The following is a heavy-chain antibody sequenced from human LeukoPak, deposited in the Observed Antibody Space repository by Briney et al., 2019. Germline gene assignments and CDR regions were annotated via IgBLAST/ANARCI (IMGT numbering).Heavy chain of an antibody. D-gene: IGHD2-2*01. J-gene: IGHJ4*02. V-gene: IGHV1-8*03. CDR1: GYTFTSCD. Sequence: ASVKVSCKASGYTFTSCDINWVRQATGQGLEWMGWMNPNSGNTGYAQKFQGRVTITRNTSISTAYMELSSLRSEDTAVYYCARAKREIVVVPAAIPYYFDYWGQGTLVTVSS. CDR2: MNPNSGNT. CDR3: ARAKREIVVVPAAIPYYFDY.